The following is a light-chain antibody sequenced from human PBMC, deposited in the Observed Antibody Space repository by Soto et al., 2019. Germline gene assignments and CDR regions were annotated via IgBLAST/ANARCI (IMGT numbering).Light chain of an antibody. CDR2: ENN. Sequence: QSVLTQPPSVSAAPGQMVTISCSGSSSNIGNNYVSWYQQLPGTAPKALIYENNKRPSGIPDRFSGSKSGTSATLGITGLQTGDEADYYCGTWDSSLSAYVFGTGTKLTVL. CDR1: SSNIGNNY. J-gene: IGLJ1*01. V-gene: IGLV1-51*02. CDR3: GTWDSSLSAYV.